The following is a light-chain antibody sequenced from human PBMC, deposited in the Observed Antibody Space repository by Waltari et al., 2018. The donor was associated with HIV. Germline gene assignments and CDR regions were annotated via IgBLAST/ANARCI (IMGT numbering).Light chain of an antibody. J-gene: IGLJ3*02. V-gene: IGLV1-40*01. CDR2: GTS. CDR1: SSNIGAGYD. Sequence: QSVLTQPPSVSGAPGQRVTISCTGSSSNIGAGYDVHWYQQLPGTAPKLPIYGTSNRPSGVPDRFSGSKSGTSASLAIPGLQAEDEADYYCQSYDSSLSGSVFGGGTKLTVL. CDR3: QSYDSSLSGSV.